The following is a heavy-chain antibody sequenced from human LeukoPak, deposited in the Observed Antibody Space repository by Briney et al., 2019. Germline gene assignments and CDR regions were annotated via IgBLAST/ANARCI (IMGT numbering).Heavy chain of an antibody. V-gene: IGHV1-8*01. J-gene: IGHJ5*02. D-gene: IGHD6-13*01. Sequence: ASVKVSCKASGYTFTSYDINWVRQATGQGLEWMGWMNPNSGNTGYAQKFQGRVTITRNTSISTAYMELRSLRSDDTAVYYCARARIAAATGWFDPWGQGTLVTVSS. CDR2: MNPNSGNT. CDR3: ARARIAAATGWFDP. CDR1: GYTFTSYD.